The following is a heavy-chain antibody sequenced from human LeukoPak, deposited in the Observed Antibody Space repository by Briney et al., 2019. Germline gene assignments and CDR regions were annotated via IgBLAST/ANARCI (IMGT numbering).Heavy chain of an antibody. J-gene: IGHJ4*02. CDR2: SVRGGDK. CDR1: GFSLSTSGMC. Sequence: SAPTLVNPTQTLTLTCTFSGFSLSTSGMCVSWIRQPPGKALARLARSVRGGDKYYSTALKTRLTISKDTSNNQVVLTMTNMDPVDTATYYGARATILGYCSGGSCFTAFDYWCQGTLVTVSS. V-gene: IGHV2-70*11. D-gene: IGHD2-15*01. CDR3: ARATILGYCSGGSCFTAFDY.